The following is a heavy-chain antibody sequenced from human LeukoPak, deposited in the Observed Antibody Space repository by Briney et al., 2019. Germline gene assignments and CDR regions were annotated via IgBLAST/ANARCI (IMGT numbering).Heavy chain of an antibody. CDR1: GVTFRNYG. CDR3: TTKVMRGNLGDDYDD. V-gene: IGHV3-30*03. D-gene: IGHD5-12*01. J-gene: IGHJ4*02. Sequence: GGYLRLYCSVSGVTFRNYGMHWVRQAPGKGLEWVALISSDGIDKLYGASVKGRFTISRDDSKSTLYLQMNSLTAEDTAVYYCTTKVMRGNLGDDYDDWGQGTLVTVSS. CDR2: ISSDGIDK.